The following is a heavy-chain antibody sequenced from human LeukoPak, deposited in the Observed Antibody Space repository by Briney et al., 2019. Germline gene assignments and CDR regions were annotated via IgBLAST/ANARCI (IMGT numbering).Heavy chain of an antibody. CDR1: GYTFGTHW. Sequence: SVTXACKASGYTFGTHWMHWVRQAPGQGLEWMGIINTSGDVRIYAQKFKGRVTISRDMCTRRVYMEVSDLRQKDTAVYYCARDYSGEWEQLTGWWFDPWGQGTLVIVSS. J-gene: IGHJ5*02. D-gene: IGHD1-26*01. CDR3: ARDYSGEWEQLTGWWFDP. V-gene: IGHV1-46*01. CDR2: INTSGDVR.